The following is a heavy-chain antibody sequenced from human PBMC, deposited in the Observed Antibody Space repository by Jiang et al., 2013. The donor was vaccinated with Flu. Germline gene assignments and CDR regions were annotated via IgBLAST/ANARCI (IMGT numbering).Heavy chain of an antibody. D-gene: IGHD3-22*01. Sequence: SRVTISVDTSKNQXSLKLSSVTAADTAVYYCARDVRGYSSYYFDYWGQGTLVTVSS. J-gene: IGHJ4*02. CDR3: ARDVRGYSSYYFDY. V-gene: IGHV4-31*02.